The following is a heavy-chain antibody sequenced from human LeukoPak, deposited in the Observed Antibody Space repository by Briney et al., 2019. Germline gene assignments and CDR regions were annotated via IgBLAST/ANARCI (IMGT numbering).Heavy chain of an antibody. Sequence: SGTLSLTCAVSGGSISSSNWWSWVRQPPGKGLEWIGEIYHSGSTNYNPSLKSRVTISVDKSKNQFSLKLSSVTAADTAVYYCATSDYYDSSGYRSHYFDYWAREPWSPSPQ. CDR2: IYHSGST. CDR3: ATSDYYDSSGYRSHYFDY. J-gene: IGHJ4*02. D-gene: IGHD3-22*01. CDR1: GGSISSSNW. V-gene: IGHV4-4*02.